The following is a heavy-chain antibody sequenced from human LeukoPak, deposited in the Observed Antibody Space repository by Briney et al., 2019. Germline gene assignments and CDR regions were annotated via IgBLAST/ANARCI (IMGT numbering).Heavy chain of an antibody. V-gene: IGHV4-34*01. CDR1: GGSFSGYY. D-gene: IGHD6-13*01. Sequence: KPSETLSLTCAVYGGSFSGYYWSWIRQPPGKGLEWIGEINHSGSTNYNPSLKSRVTISVDTSKNQFSLKLSSMTAADTAVYYCAREGSSREVRDDDAFDIWGRGTMVTVSS. CDR2: INHSGST. J-gene: IGHJ3*02. CDR3: AREGSSREVRDDDAFDI.